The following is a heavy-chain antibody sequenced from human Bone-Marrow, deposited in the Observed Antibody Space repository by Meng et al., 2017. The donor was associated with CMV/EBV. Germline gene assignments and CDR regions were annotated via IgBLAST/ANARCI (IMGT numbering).Heavy chain of an antibody. CDR1: GGSISFYY. Sequence: SETLSLTCTVSGGSISFYYWSWIRQPPGKRLEWIGNIYYSGSTNYNPSLKSRVTISVDTSKNQFSLKLSSVTAADTAVYYCARGYCSSTSCYAWGQGTLVTGYS. V-gene: IGHV4-59*01. D-gene: IGHD2-2*01. CDR2: IYYSGST. CDR3: ARGYCSSTSCYA. J-gene: IGHJ5*02.